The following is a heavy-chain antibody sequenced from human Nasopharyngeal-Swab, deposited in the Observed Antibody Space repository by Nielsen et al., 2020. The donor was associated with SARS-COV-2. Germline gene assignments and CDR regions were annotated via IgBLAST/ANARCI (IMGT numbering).Heavy chain of an antibody. V-gene: IGHV3-23*01. Sequence: GESLKISCAASGFSFSSYAMSWVRQAPGKGLEWVSAISGSGGSTYYADSVKGRFTISRDKSKNTLYLQMNSLRAEDTAVYYCAKDQAIQLWLRGYFDYWGQGTLVTVSS. CDR3: AKDQAIQLWLRGYFDY. CDR1: GFSFSSYA. CDR2: ISGSGGST. D-gene: IGHD5-18*01. J-gene: IGHJ4*02.